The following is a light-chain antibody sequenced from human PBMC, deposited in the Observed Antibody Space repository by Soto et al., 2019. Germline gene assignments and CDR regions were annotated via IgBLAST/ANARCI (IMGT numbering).Light chain of an antibody. Sequence: EIVMTQSPATLSVSPGERATLSCRASQSVSSNLAWYQQKPGQALRLLIYGASTRATGIPARFSGSGSGTEFTLTISSLQSEDFAVYYCQQYNNWPPFLTFGGGTKVEIK. J-gene: IGKJ4*01. V-gene: IGKV3-15*01. CDR1: QSVSSN. CDR2: GAS. CDR3: QQYNNWPPFLT.